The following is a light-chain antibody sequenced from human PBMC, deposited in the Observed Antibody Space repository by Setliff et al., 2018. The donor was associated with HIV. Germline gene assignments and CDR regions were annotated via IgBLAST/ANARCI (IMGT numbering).Light chain of an antibody. J-gene: IGLJ1*01. CDR3: SSYRSGNAVV. Sequence: QSALTQPASVSGSPGQSITISCTGTSSDVGGYKYVYWYQQHPGKAPKLMIYEVSNRPSGISNRFSGSKSGNTASLTISGLQAEDEADYYCSSYRSGNAVVFGTGTKVTV. V-gene: IGLV2-14*01. CDR2: EVS. CDR1: SSDVGGYKY.